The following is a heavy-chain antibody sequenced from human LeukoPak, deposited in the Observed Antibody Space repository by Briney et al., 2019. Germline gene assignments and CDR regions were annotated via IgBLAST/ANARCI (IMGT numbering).Heavy chain of an antibody. CDR1: GGSISHSSYY. V-gene: IGHV4-61*01. J-gene: IGHJ4*02. CDR3: ARGSGSYPFDY. D-gene: IGHD1-26*01. Sequence: SSETLSLTCTVSGGSISHSSYYWSWIRQPPGKGLGWIGYIYYSGSTNYNPSLKSRVTISVDTSKNQFSLKLSSVTAADTAVYCCARGSGSYPFDYWGQGTLVTVSS. CDR2: IYYSGST.